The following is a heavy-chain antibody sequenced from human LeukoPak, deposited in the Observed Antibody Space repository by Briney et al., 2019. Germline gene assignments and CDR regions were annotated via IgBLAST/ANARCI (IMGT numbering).Heavy chain of an antibody. J-gene: IGHJ4*02. CDR2: ISSSSGTI. D-gene: IGHD3-10*01. Sequence: TGGSLRLSCAASGFTFSNYAMGWVRQAPGKGLEWVSYISSSSGTIYYADSVKGRFTISRDNAKNSLYLQMNSLRDDDTAVYYCATDLLRGYWGQGTLATVSS. CDR3: ATDLLRGY. V-gene: IGHV3-48*02. CDR1: GFTFSNYA.